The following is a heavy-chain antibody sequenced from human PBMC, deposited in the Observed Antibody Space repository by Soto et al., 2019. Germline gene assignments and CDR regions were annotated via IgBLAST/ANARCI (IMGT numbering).Heavy chain of an antibody. J-gene: IGHJ6*03. V-gene: IGHV3-33*01. CDR3: ARGTTVTDFLMDV. Sequence: QVQLVESGGGEVQPGGSLRLSCAASGFTFSRHAIQWVRQTPGKGLEWVAGIWYDGSYKYYADSVKGRFTISRDNSKNTVYLQMDSPRAEDTAVVYCARGTTVTDFLMDVWGAGTTVTVSS. D-gene: IGHD4-4*01. CDR2: IWYDGSYK. CDR1: GFTFSRHA.